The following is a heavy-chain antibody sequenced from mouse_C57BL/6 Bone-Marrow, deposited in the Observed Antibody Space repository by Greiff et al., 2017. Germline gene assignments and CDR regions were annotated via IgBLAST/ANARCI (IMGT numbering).Heavy chain of an antibody. CDR2: IDPENGDT. J-gene: IGHJ4*01. CDR3: TYYYGSSYYYAMDY. V-gene: IGHV14-4*01. D-gene: IGHD1-1*01. Sequence: VQLKQSGAELVRPGASVKLSCTASGFNIKDDYLHWVKQRPEQCLEWIGWIDPENGDTEYASKFQGKATITADTSSNTAYLQLSSLTSEDTAVYYCTYYYGSSYYYAMDYWGQGTSVTVSS. CDR1: GFNIKDDY.